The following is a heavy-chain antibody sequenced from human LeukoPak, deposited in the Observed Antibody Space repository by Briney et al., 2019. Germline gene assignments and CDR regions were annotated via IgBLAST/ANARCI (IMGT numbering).Heavy chain of an antibody. CDR1: AFTFSSYE. Sequence: PGGSLRLSCAASAFTFSSYEMNWVRQAPGKGLEWVSSISSSSSYIYYADSVKGRFTISRDNAKNSLYLQMNSLRAEDTAVYYCARARPTVTHGDYWGQGTLVTVSS. CDR3: ARARPTVTHGDY. CDR2: ISSSSSYI. D-gene: IGHD4-17*01. J-gene: IGHJ4*02. V-gene: IGHV3-21*01.